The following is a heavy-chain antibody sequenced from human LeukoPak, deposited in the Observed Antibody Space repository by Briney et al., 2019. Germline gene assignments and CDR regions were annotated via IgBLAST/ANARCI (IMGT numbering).Heavy chain of an antibody. CDR3: ARDNMVRGVIIYYYYGMDV. CDR2: ISYDGSNK. D-gene: IGHD3-10*01. CDR1: GFTFSSYA. Sequence: GRSLRLSCAASGFTFSSYAMHWVRQAPGKGLEWVAVISYDGSNKYYADSVKGRFTISRDNSKNTLYLQMNSLRAEDTAVYYCARDNMVRGVIIYYYYGMDVWGKGSTVTVSS. J-gene: IGHJ6*04. V-gene: IGHV3-30*04.